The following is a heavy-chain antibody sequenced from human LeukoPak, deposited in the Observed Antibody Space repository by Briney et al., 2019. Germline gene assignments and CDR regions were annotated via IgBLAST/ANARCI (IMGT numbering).Heavy chain of an antibody. CDR1: GYTFTGYY. CDR3: ARKGSAYYDFWSGFSPFDY. Sequence: ASVKVSCKASGYTFTGYYMHWVRQAPGQGLEWMGWINPNSGGTNYAQKFQGRVTMTRGTSISTAYMELSRLRSDDTAVYYCARKGSAYYDFWSGFSPFDYWGQGTLVTVSS. D-gene: IGHD3-3*01. V-gene: IGHV1-2*02. J-gene: IGHJ4*02. CDR2: INPNSGGT.